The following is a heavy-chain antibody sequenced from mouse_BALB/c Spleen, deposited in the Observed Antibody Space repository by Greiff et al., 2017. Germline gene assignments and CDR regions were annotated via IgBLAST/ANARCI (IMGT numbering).Heavy chain of an antibody. CDR2: ILPGSGST. Sequence: QVQLQQSGAELMKPGASVKISCKATGYTFSSYWIEWVKQRPGHGLEWIGEILPGSGSTNYNEKFKGKATFTADTSSNTAYMQLSSLTSEDSAVYYCARAHDGYYPAWCAYWGEGTLGTVSA. J-gene: IGHJ3*01. V-gene: IGHV1-9*01. D-gene: IGHD2-3*01. CDR3: ARAHDGYYPAWCAY. CDR1: GYTFSSYW.